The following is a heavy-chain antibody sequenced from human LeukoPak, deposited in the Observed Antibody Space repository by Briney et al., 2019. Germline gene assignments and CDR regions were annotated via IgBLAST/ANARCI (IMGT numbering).Heavy chain of an antibody. Sequence: GGSLRLSCAASGFTFSERYMSWIRQAPGKGLEWISDISSTGYKINYADAVKGRFTIFKDNAQKSLHLQMNSLRAEDTAVYYCARVLNFHDSSGHYLPWYFDVWGRGTLVTVSS. CDR3: ARVLNFHDSSGHYLPWYFDV. CDR2: ISSTGYKI. CDR1: GFTFSERY. J-gene: IGHJ2*01. V-gene: IGHV3-11*04. D-gene: IGHD3-22*01.